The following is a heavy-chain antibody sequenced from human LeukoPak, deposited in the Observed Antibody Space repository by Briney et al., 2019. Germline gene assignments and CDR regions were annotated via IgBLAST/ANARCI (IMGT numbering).Heavy chain of an antibody. Sequence: PGGSLRLSCAASGFTFSSYEMNWVRQAPGKGLEWVSYISSSGSTIYYADSVKGRFTISRDNAKNSLYLQVNSLRAEDTAVYYCAREWQREGYYGMDVWGQGTTVTVSS. CDR2: ISSSGSTI. CDR3: AREWQREGYYGMDV. V-gene: IGHV3-48*03. CDR1: GFTFSSYE. D-gene: IGHD1-26*01. J-gene: IGHJ6*02.